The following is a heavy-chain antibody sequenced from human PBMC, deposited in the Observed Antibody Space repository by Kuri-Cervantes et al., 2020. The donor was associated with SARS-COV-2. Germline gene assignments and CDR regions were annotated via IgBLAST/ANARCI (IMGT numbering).Heavy chain of an antibody. D-gene: IGHD2-2*02. CDR2: IIPIFGTA. CDR1: GGTFSSYA. J-gene: IGHJ3*02. CDR3: ASNRTAVVPAAIPGSDAFDI. V-gene: IGHV1-69*13. Sequence: SVKVSCKASGGTFSSYAISWVRQAPGQELEWMGRIIPIFGTANYAQKFQGRVTITADESTSTAYMELSSLRSEDTAVYYCASNRTAVVPAAIPGSDAFDIWGQGTMVTVSS.